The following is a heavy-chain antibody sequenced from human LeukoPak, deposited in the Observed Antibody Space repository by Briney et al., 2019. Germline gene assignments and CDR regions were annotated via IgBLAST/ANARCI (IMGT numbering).Heavy chain of an antibody. CDR3: AKDKPPSIAGFLDS. CDR2: IDTSGGNT. CDR1: GFTFSTYA. Sequence: GGSLRLSCAASGFTFSTYAMSWVRQAPGKGLECVSVIDTSGGNTFYGDSVKGRFTISRDNSKNMVYLQMNSLRAEDTAIYYCAKDKPPSIAGFLDSWGQGTLVTVSS. D-gene: IGHD1-14*01. J-gene: IGHJ4*02. V-gene: IGHV3-23*01.